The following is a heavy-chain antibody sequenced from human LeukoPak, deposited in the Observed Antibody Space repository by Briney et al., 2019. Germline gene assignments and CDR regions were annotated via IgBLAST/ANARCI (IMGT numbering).Heavy chain of an antibody. V-gene: IGHV1-69*13. J-gene: IGHJ4*02. D-gene: IGHD3-22*01. CDR3: ARASGDSSNYDFPKPYSY. Sequence: SVKVSCKASGGAFSNFAINWVRQAPGQGPEWMGGVIPIFGRANYAQRFQGRVTITADESTSTVYMELSSLRSEDTAVYYCARASGDSSNYDFPKPYSYWGQGTLVTVSS. CDR2: VIPIFGRA. CDR1: GGAFSNFA.